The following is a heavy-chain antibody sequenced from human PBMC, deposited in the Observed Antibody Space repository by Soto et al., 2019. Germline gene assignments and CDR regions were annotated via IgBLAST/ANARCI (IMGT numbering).Heavy chain of an antibody. CDR2: ISGSGGST. J-gene: IGHJ6*02. CDR3: AKNGAAAGLGMDV. Sequence: EVQLLESGGGLVQPGGSLRLSCAASGFTFSSYAMSWVRQAPGKGLPWVSAISGSGGSTYYADSVKGRFTISRHNSKNTLYLQMNSLRAEDTAVYYCAKNGAAAGLGMDVWGQGTTVTVSS. D-gene: IGHD6-13*01. V-gene: IGHV3-23*01. CDR1: GFTFSSYA.